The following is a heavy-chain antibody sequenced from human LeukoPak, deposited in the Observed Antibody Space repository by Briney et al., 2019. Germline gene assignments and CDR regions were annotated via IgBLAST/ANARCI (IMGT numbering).Heavy chain of an antibody. CDR2: ISYDGSNK. J-gene: IGHJ4*02. D-gene: IGHD6-19*01. CDR1: GFTFSSYG. V-gene: IGHV3-30*18. Sequence: PGGSLRLSCAASGFTFSSYGMHWVRQAPGKGLEWVAVISYDGSNKYYADSVKGRFTISRDNSKNALYLQMNSLRAEDTAVYYCAKGSGYNSALNNYWGQGTLVTVSS. CDR3: AKGSGYNSALNNY.